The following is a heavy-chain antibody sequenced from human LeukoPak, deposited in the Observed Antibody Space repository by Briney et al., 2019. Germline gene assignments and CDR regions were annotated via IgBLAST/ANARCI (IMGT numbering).Heavy chain of an antibody. CDR3: ARDGGDCGGDSCYVDY. CDR1: GFTFDDYG. V-gene: IGHV3-20*04. CDR2: IKWNGGST. Sequence: GGSLRLSCAASGFTFDDYGMSWVRQAPGKGLEWVSGIKWNGGSTGYADSVKGRFTISRDNAKNSLYLQMNSLRAEDTALYYCARDGGDCGGDSCYVDYWGQGTLVTVSS. J-gene: IGHJ4*02. D-gene: IGHD2-21*01.